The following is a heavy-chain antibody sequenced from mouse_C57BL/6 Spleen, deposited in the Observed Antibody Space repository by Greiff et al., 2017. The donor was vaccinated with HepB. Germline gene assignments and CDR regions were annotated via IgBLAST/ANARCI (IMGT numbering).Heavy chain of an antibody. CDR1: GFTFSDAW. V-gene: IGHV6-6*01. Sequence: DVKLQESGGGLVQPGGSMKLSCAASGFTFSDAWMDWVRQSPEKGLEWVAEIRNKANNHATYYAESVKGRFTISRDDSKSSVYLQMNSLRAEDTGIYYCTSSTVVAHWYFDVWGTGTTVTVSS. J-gene: IGHJ1*03. CDR3: TSSTVVAHWYFDV. CDR2: IRNKANNHAT. D-gene: IGHD1-1*01.